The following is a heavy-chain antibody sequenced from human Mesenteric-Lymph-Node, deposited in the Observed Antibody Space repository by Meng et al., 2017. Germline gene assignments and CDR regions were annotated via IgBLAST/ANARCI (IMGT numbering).Heavy chain of an antibody. V-gene: IGHV4-30-4*01. Sequence: QLTGPGLVQPAHTLSLPCTCPGGTINSDSYDWTWIGHSPGRGLGWSGLTYSSGKPLYPPSLRSRFTISIDTPRSQFFFSLASVTSADTAGYYWARERRHCYGSGSFDFWGQGTLVTVSS. D-gene: IGHD3-10*01. CDR1: GGTINSDSYD. J-gene: IGHJ4*02. CDR2: TYSSGKP. CDR3: ARERRHCYGSGSFDF.